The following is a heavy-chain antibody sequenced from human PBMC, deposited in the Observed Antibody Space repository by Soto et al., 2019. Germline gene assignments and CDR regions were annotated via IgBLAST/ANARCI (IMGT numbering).Heavy chain of an antibody. CDR1: GFTFSSYA. J-gene: IGHJ4*02. D-gene: IGHD6-13*01. V-gene: IGHV3-23*01. Sequence: GGSLRVSCAAAGFTFSSYAMSWVRQAPGKGLEWVSAISGSGGSTYYADSVKGRFTISRDNSKNTLYLQMNSLRAEDTAVYYCAKEKTRGSSWYSTDYWGQGTLVTVSS. CDR2: ISGSGGST. CDR3: AKEKTRGSSWYSTDY.